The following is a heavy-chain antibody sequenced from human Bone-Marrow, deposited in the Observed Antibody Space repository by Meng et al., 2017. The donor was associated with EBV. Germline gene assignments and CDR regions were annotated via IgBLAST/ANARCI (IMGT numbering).Heavy chain of an antibody. D-gene: IGHD6-19*01. CDR1: RFTVSDYY. CDR2: ISSSGSTI. Sequence: QVRLGVAGVGLVQPGGSLRLLCAASRFTVSDYYMSWIRQASGKWLEWVSYISSSGSTIYYADSVKGRFTISRDNAKNSLYLQMNSLRAEDTAVYYCARDGGYSSGWYGYWGQGTLVTVSS. V-gene: IGHV3-11*01. CDR3: ARDGGYSSGWYGY. J-gene: IGHJ4*02.